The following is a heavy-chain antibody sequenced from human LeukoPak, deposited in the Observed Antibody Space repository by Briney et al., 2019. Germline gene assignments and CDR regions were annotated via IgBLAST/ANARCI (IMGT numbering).Heavy chain of an antibody. CDR2: ISAYDGIT. V-gene: IGHV1-18*01. CDR1: GYTFTSYG. D-gene: IGHD6-13*01. J-gene: IGHJ4*02. Sequence: GASVKVSCKASGYTFTSYGISWVRQAPGQGLEWMGWISAYDGITNYAQKLQGRVTMTTDTSTSTAYMELRSLRSDDTAVYYCARVPAGYSGSWYTSPFDYWGQGTLVTVSS. CDR3: ARVPAGYSGSWYTSPFDY.